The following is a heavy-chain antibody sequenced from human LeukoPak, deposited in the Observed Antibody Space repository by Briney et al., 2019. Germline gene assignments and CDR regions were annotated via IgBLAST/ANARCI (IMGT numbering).Heavy chain of an antibody. D-gene: IGHD1-20*01. J-gene: IGHJ4*02. CDR3: ARIWYFGDNNWRYFDY. CDR1: GFTFNNYW. Sequence: GGSLRLSCAASGFTFNNYWMSRVRQAPGKGLEWVANIDPDGSETQYVDSVKGRFTTSKDNAQNSLFLQMNGLRAEDTAIYYCARIWYFGDNNWRYFDYWGQGTLVTVSS. CDR2: IDPDGSET. V-gene: IGHV3-7*01.